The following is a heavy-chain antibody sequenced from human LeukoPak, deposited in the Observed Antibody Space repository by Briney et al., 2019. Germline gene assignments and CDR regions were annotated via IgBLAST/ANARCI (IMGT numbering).Heavy chain of an antibody. CDR1: GFIFSDYS. Sequence: PGGSLRLSCAASGFIFSDYSMNWVRQTPGKGLEWVSSISITTTYIYYADSVKGRFTISRDNAKNSLYLEMNSLRAEDSAVYYCARRIVGPTSGGDYWGQGTPVTVSS. CDR2: ISITTTYI. J-gene: IGHJ4*02. D-gene: IGHD1-26*01. CDR3: ARRIVGPTSGGDY. V-gene: IGHV3-21*01.